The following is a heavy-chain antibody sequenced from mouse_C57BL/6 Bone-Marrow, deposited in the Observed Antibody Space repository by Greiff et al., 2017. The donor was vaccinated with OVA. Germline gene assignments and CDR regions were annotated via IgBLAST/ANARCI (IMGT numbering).Heavy chain of an antibody. Sequence: VQLQQPGAELVMPGASVKLSCKASGYTFTSYWMHWVKQRPGQGLEWIGEIDPSDSYTNYNQKFKGKATLTVAKSSSTAYMQLSSLTSEDSAVYYCARSGPHYCGSSPAWFAYWGQGTLVTVSA. V-gene: IGHV1-69*01. J-gene: IGHJ3*01. CDR2: IDPSDSYT. CDR3: ARSGPHYCGSSPAWFAY. D-gene: IGHD1-1*01. CDR1: GYTFTSYW.